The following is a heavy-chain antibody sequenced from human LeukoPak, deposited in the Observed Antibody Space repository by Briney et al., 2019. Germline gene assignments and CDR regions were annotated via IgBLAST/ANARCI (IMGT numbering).Heavy chain of an antibody. D-gene: IGHD6-19*01. CDR2: TYYGGTT. J-gene: IGHJ4*02. V-gene: IGHV4-39*01. CDR3: SSTRLGYSGGWH. Sequence: SETLSLTCTVSGGSISSDYSWGWIRQPPGKGLEWIGNTYYGGTTYYNSSLKSRVTISVDTSKNQISLKLSSVTASDTSIYYCSSTRLGYSGGWHWGQGTLVTVSS. CDR1: GGSISSDYS.